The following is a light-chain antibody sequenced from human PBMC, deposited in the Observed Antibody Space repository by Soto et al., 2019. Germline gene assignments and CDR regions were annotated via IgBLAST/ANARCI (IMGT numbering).Light chain of an antibody. J-gene: IGKJ1*01. CDR1: QSISTW. CDR2: KAS. Sequence: DIHVAQSPPTLSSSVGDRVTITCRASQSISTWLAWYQHKPGTAPKLLIYKASTLDRGVSSRFSGSGSETEFTLTISSLQPEDSATYYCQQYSSYSPWLFGQGTKVEI. CDR3: QQYSSYSPWL. V-gene: IGKV1-5*03.